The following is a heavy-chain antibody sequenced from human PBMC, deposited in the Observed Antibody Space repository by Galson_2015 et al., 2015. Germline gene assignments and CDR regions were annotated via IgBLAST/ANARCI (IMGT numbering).Heavy chain of an antibody. Sequence: SVKVSCKASGYTFISYDINWVRQATGQGLGWMGWMNSNSGYTGYGQKFQGRVTMTRNTSISTAYMELTSLRSEDTAVYYCARSYSDETSGYYNWGQGTLVTVSS. D-gene: IGHD3-22*01. J-gene: IGHJ4*02. V-gene: IGHV1-8*01. CDR1: GYTFISYD. CDR3: ARSYSDETSGYYN. CDR2: MNSNSGYT.